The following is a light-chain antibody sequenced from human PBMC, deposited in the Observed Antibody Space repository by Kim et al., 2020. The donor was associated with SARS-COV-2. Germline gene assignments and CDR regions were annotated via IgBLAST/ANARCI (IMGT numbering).Light chain of an antibody. CDR1: SSNSGAVYA. V-gene: IGLV1-40*01. CDR3: QSYDSSLNGYV. Sequence: QRVTISCTGSSSNSGAVYAVHWYQHLPGTAPKLLIYRDSYRPSGVHDRFSGSKSGTSASLAITGLQAEDEADYYCQSYDSSLNGYVFGTGTKVTVL. J-gene: IGLJ1*01. CDR2: RDS.